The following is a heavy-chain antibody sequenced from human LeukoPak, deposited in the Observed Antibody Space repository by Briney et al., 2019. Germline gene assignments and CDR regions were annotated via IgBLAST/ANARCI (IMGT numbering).Heavy chain of an antibody. V-gene: IGHV3-21*01. CDR1: GFTFSSYS. CDR3: ATDIVVVPAALVDY. D-gene: IGHD2-2*01. J-gene: IGHJ4*02. Sequence: PGGSLRLSCAASGFTFSSYSMNWVRQAPGKGLEWVSSISSSSSYIYYADSVKGGFTISRDNAKNSLYLQMNSLRAEDTAVYYCATDIVVVPAALVDYWGQGTLVTVSS. CDR2: ISSSSSYI.